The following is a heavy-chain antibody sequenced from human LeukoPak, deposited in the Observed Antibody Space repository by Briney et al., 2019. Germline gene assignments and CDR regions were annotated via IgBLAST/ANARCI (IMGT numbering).Heavy chain of an antibody. Sequence: ASVKVSCKASGYTFTGYYMHWVRQAPGQGLEWMGWINPNSGGTNYAQKFQGRVTMTRDTSISTAYMELSRLRSDDTAVYYCARERAAFFHYYYDSSGYDYWGQGTLVTVSS. V-gene: IGHV1-2*02. CDR3: ARERAAFFHYYYDSSGYDY. CDR2: INPNSGGT. J-gene: IGHJ4*02. D-gene: IGHD3-22*01. CDR1: GYTFTGYY.